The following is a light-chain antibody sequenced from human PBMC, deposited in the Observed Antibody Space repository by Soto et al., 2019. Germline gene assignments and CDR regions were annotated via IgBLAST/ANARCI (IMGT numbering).Light chain of an antibody. J-gene: IGKJ1*01. V-gene: IGKV1-5*01. CDR1: QSISSW. CDR2: DAT. Sequence: DIQMTQSPSTLSASVGDRVTITCRASQSISSWLAWYQQKPGKAPKLLIYDATSLENGVPSRFSGSGSGTKFTLTTGSLQPDEFATNYCQQYDSYSVTFGQGTKVEIK. CDR3: QQYDSYSVT.